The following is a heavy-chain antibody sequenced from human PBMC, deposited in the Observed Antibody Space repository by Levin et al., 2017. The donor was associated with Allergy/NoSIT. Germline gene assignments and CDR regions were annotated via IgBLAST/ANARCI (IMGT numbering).Heavy chain of an antibody. CDR2: MNPNSGNT. J-gene: IGHJ6*02. D-gene: IGHD1-26*01. Sequence: ASVKVSCKASGYTFTSYDINWVRQATGQGLEWMGWMNPNSGNTGYAQKFQGRVTMTRNTSISTAYMELSSLRSEDTAVYYCAILRTYYYGMDVWGQGTTVTVSS. CDR3: AILRTYYYGMDV. V-gene: IGHV1-8*01. CDR1: GYTFTSYD.